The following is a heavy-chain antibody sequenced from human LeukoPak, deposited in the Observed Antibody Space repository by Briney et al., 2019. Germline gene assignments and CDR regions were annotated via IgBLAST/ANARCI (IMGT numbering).Heavy chain of an antibody. J-gene: IGHJ6*02. CDR1: GFSLSTSGMC. CDR2: IDWDDDK. V-gene: IGHV2-70*11. Sequence: SGPALVKPTQTLTLTCTFSGFSLSTSGMCVSWIRQPPGKALEWLARIDWDDDKYYSTSLKTRLTISKDTSKNQVVLTMTNMDPVDTATYYCARIPPNTAPSPYYYYGMDVWGQGTTVTVSS. CDR3: ARIPPNTAPSPYYYYGMDV. D-gene: IGHD5-18*01.